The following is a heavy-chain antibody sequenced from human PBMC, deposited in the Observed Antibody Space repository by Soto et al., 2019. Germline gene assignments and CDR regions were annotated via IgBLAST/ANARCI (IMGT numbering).Heavy chain of an antibody. CDR1: GFTFSSYW. CDR3: ARDKGPGSYYDILTGYYPDPKYYYYGMDV. V-gene: IGHV3-7*01. D-gene: IGHD3-9*01. Sequence: GGSLRLSCAASGFTFSSYWMSWVRQAPGKGLEWVANIKQDGSEKYYVDSVKGRFTISRDNAKNSLYLQMNSLRAEDTAVYYCARDKGPGSYYDILTGYYPDPKYYYYGMDVWGQVTTVTVSS. CDR2: IKQDGSEK. J-gene: IGHJ6*02.